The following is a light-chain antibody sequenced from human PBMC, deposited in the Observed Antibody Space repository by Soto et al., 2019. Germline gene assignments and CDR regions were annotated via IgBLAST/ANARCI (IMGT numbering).Light chain of an antibody. CDR2: DVS. CDR3: SSYTSGSTLYV. V-gene: IGLV2-14*01. J-gene: IGLJ1*01. CDR1: SSDVGGYNY. Sequence: QSALTQPASVSGSPGQSITISCTGTSSDVGGYNYVSWYQQHPGKAPKLMIYDVSNRPSGVSNRFSGSKSCNTASLTISGLQAEDEAYYYCSSYTSGSTLYVCGTGTKVTVL.